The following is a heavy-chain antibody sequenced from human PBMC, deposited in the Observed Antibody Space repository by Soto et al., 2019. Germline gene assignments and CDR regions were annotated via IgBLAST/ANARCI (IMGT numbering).Heavy chain of an antibody. J-gene: IGHJ4*01. Sequence: VGSLRLSCAASGFTLRTYTMNWVRQAPGKGLEWVSSISISSSDRYYADSVRGRFTISRDNAKNALYLQMNSLRADDTAVYFCVRGMNPLFGGQGTLGTVSS. V-gene: IGHV3-21*06. CDR3: VRGMNPLF. CDR1: GFTLRTYT. CDR2: ISISSSDR.